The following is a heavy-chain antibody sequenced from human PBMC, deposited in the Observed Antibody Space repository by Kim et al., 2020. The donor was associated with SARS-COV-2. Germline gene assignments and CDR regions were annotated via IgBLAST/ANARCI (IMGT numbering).Heavy chain of an antibody. D-gene: IGHD3-10*01. CDR2: IKSKTDGGTT. CDR3: TTDITMRALVGMDV. Sequence: GGSLRLSCAASGFTFSNAWMSWVRQAPGKGLEWVGRIKSKTDGGTTDYAAPVKGRFTISRDDSKNTLYLQMNSLKTEDTAVYYCTTDITMRALVGMDVWGQGTTVTVSS. J-gene: IGHJ6*02. CDR1: GFTFSNAW. V-gene: IGHV3-15*01.